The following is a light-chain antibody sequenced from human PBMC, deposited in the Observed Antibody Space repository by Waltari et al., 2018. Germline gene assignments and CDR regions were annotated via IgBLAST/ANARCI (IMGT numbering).Light chain of an antibody. J-gene: IGKJ3*01. CDR1: QSFSSNY. Sequence: EIVLTQSPGTLSLSPGERATLSCRASQSFSSNYLAWYQQRPGQAPRLRIYGASTRAPGIPDRFSGSGSGTDFTLTISRLEPEDFAVYYCQQYGSSPHTFGPGTKVDIK. CDR3: QQYGSSPHT. CDR2: GAS. V-gene: IGKV3-20*01.